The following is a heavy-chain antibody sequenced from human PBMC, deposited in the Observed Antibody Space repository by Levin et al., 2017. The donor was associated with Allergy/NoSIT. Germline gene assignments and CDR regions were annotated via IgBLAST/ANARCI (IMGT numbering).Heavy chain of an antibody. D-gene: IGHD3-22*01. J-gene: IGHJ2*01. CDR1: GFTFSSYA. V-gene: IGHV3-23*01. Sequence: GGSLRLSCAASGFTFSSYAMSWVRQAPGKGLEWVSAISGSGGSTYYADSVKGRFTISRDNSKNTLYLQMNSLRAEDTAVYYCAKVYPYYYDSSGYPSDYWYFDLWGRGTLVTVSS. CDR2: ISGSGGST. CDR3: AKVYPYYYDSSGYPSDYWYFDL.